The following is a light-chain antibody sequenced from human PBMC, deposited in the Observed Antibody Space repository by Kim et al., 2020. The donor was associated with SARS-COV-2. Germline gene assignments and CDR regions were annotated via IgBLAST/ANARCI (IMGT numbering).Light chain of an antibody. J-gene: IGKJ1*01. CDR2: GPS. CDR3: QPYGSSPQT. CDR1: QPVLTSY. V-gene: IGKV3-20*01. Sequence: APLSPTPRQPVLTSYLPCSPHHPAQSPRLLIYGPSTRATGIPDSFSGSGSGTAFPLTISRLEPEDFAVYYCQPYGSSPQTFGQGTKVDI.